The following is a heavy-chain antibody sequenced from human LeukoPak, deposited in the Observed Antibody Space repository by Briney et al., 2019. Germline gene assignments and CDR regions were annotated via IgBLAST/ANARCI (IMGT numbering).Heavy chain of an antibody. D-gene: IGHD6-13*01. Sequence: GASVKVSCKASGYTFTGYYMHWERQGPGQGLEWMGWINPNAGGTNYAQKFQGRVTMTRDTSISTAYMELSRLRSDDTAVYYCARTKYSSSWLFDYWGQGTLVTVSS. CDR2: INPNAGGT. CDR3: ARTKYSSSWLFDY. V-gene: IGHV1-2*02. CDR1: GYTFTGYY. J-gene: IGHJ4*02.